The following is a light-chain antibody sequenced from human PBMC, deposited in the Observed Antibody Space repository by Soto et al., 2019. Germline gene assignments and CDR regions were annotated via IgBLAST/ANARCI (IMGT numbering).Light chain of an antibody. CDR3: QKYGDSSDT. CDR1: QSVSSSY. V-gene: IGKV3-20*01. J-gene: IGKJ2*01. Sequence: EIVLTQYPGTLSLYPGERATLSCRASQSVSSSYLAWYQQKPGQAPRLLIFGASSRATDIPDRFSGSGSGTDFTLTISRLETKDFAVYYCQKYGDSSDTFDQRTKLQI. CDR2: GAS.